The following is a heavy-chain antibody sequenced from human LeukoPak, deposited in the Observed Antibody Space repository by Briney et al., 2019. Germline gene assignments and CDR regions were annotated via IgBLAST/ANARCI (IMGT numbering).Heavy chain of an antibody. CDR1: GFTFSSYG. D-gene: IGHD6-13*01. CDR3: AKDPRRYSRTGGYFDY. CDR2: IRYDGSNK. Sequence: GGSLRLSCAASGFTFSSYGMHWVRQAPVKGLEWVAFIRYDGSNKYYADSVKGRFTISRDNSKNTLYLQMNSLRAEDTAVYYCAKDPRRYSRTGGYFDYWGQGTLVTVSS. J-gene: IGHJ4*02. V-gene: IGHV3-30*02.